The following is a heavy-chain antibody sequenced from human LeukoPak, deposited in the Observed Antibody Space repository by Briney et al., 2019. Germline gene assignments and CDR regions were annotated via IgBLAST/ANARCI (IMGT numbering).Heavy chain of an antibody. CDR2: INSDGSGA. V-gene: IGHV3-74*01. J-gene: IGHJ4*02. D-gene: IGHD3-22*01. CDR3: ARDTYYASSGSGPDDY. CDR1: GFTFSSYW. Sequence: PGGSLRLSCAASGFTFSSYWFHWVRQAPGKGLVWVSRINSDGSGATYADSVKGRFTISRDNAKSTLFLQMNSLRAEDTAVYYCARDTYYASSGSGPDDYWGQGTLVTVSS.